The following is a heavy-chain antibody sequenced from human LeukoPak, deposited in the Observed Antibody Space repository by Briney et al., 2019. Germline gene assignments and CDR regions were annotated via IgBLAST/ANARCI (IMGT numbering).Heavy chain of an antibody. J-gene: IGHJ5*02. D-gene: IGHD3-10*01. CDR3: ASSYYYGSGSDLGNWFDP. CDR1: GGSISSGGYY. CDR2: IYYSGST. V-gene: IGHV4-61*08. Sequence: SETLSLTCTVSGGSISSGGYYWSWIRQHPGKGLEWIGYIYYSGSTNYNPSLKSRVTISVDTSKNQFSLKLSSVTAADTAVYYCASSYYYGSGSDLGNWFDPWGQGTLVTVSS.